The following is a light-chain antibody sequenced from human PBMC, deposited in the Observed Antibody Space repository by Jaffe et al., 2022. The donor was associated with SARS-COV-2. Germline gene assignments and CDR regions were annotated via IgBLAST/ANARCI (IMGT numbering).Light chain of an antibody. Sequence: DIQMTQSPSSLSVSVGDRVTITCRAGQIISNYLAWYQQKPGKAPKLLIYDSSRLQSGAPSRFSGSGSGTDFTLIISSLQPEDFATYYCQQSYSVPPTFGQGTKVEIK. CDR1: QIISNY. CDR2: DSS. CDR3: QQSYSVPPT. V-gene: IGKV1-39*01. J-gene: IGKJ1*01.